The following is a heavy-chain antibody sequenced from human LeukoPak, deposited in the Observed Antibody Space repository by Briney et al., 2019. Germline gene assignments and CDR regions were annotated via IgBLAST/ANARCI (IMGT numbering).Heavy chain of an antibody. CDR1: GFTFDDYA. V-gene: IGHV3-9*01. J-gene: IGHJ3*02. CDR3: ATLQHAFDI. D-gene: IGHD4-11*01. Sequence: GRSLRLSCAASGFTFDDYAMHWVRQAPGKGLEWVSGISWNSGSIGYADSVKGRFTISRDNAKNSLYLQMNSLRAEDTALYYCATLQHAFDIWGQGTMVTVSS. CDR2: ISWNSGSI.